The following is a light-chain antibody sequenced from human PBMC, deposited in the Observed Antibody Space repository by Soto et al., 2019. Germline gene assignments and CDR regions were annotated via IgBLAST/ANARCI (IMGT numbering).Light chain of an antibody. V-gene: IGKV3-20*01. J-gene: IGKJ1*01. CDR2: GAS. CDR1: QSVSSY. CDR3: QQYAYSPQT. Sequence: IVLTQSPGTLSLSPGERATLSCRASQSVSSYLAWYQQKPGQAPRLLIYGASSRATGIPDRFSGSGSGTDFTLTISRLEPEDFAVYYCQQYAYSPQTFGQGTKVDIK.